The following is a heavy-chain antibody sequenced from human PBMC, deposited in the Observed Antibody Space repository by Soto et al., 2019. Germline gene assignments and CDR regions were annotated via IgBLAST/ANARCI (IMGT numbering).Heavy chain of an antibody. D-gene: IGHD1-26*01. Sequence: SETLSLTFTVSGGSITISRYYWDWIRQPPXKGLEWIGHVYYRGTKHYKKSPNSPVKIHVETSKNQFSLTLIYATAEDTDTYYCARHPRNGFKTWDESFDIWGQGTMVTV. J-gene: IGHJ3*02. V-gene: IGHV4-39*01. CDR2: VYYRGTK. CDR1: GGSITISRYY. CDR3: ARHPRNGFKTWDESFDI.